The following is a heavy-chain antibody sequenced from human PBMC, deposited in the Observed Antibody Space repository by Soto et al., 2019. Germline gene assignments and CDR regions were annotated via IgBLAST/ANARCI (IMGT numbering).Heavy chain of an antibody. V-gene: IGHV1-2*02. CDR2: INPNSGGT. CDR1: GYPFTGFY. D-gene: IGHD1-26*01. CDR3: ASGGVGEDEGRIDY. J-gene: IGHJ4*02. Sequence: GASVNVSFKACGYPFTGFYMNLVRQAPGQGLEWMGWINPNSGGTNYAQKFQGRVTMTRDTSISTAYMELSRLRSDDTAVYYCASGGVGEDEGRIDYWGQGTMVTVSS.